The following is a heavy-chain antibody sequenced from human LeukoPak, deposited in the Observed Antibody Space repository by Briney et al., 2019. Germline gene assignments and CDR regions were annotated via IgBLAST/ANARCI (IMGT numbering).Heavy chain of an antibody. CDR3: ARDLSGMATIRYFDY. CDR1: GGTFSSYA. D-gene: IGHD5-24*01. CDR2: IIPILGIA. J-gene: IGHJ4*02. Sequence: SVTVSCKASGGTFSSYAISWVRQAPGQGVEWMGRIIPILGIANYAQKFQGRVTITADKSTSTAYMELSSLRSEDTAVYYCARDLSGMATIRYFDYWGQGTLVTVSS. V-gene: IGHV1-69*04.